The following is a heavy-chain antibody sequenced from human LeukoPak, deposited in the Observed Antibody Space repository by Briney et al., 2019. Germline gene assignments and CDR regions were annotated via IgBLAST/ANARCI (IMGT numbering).Heavy chain of an antibody. Sequence: SETLSLTCTVSGGSISSSSYYWGWIRQPPGTGLEWIGSIYYSGSTYYNPSLKSRVTISVDTSKNQFSLKLSSVTAADTAVYYCARPIVVVPAAMDAFDIWGQGTMVTVSS. CDR2: IYYSGST. J-gene: IGHJ3*02. CDR3: ARPIVVVPAAMDAFDI. D-gene: IGHD2-2*01. V-gene: IGHV4-39*01. CDR1: GGSISSSSYY.